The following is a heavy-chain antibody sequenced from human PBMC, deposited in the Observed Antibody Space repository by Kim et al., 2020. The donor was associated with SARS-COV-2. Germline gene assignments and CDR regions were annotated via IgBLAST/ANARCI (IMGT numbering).Heavy chain of an antibody. CDR2: ISRTGSTI. CDR3: ARRYVREVGAEACDF. D-gene: IGHD3-10*02. Sequence: GGSLRLSCAASGFTFSDYYMNWVRQAPGTGLEWVSYISRTGSTIYYADSVKGRFTISRDNARNSLYLHMNSLRADDTAVYYCARRYVREVGAEACDFWG. CDR1: GFTFSDYY. J-gene: IGHJ3*01. V-gene: IGHV3-11*01.